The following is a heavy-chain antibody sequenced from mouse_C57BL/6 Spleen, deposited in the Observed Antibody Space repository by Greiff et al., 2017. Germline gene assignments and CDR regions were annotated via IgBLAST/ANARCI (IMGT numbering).Heavy chain of an antibody. J-gene: IGHJ3*01. D-gene: IGHD2-4*01. CDR3: ARSYCDYDAWFAY. Sequence: LQESGAELARPGASVKLSCKASGYTFTSYGISWVKQRTGQGLEWIGEIYPRSGNTYYNEKFKGKATLTADKSSSTAYMELRSLTSEDSAVYFCARSYCDYDAWFAYWGQGTLVTVSA. CDR1: GYTFTSYG. V-gene: IGHV1-81*01. CDR2: IYPRSGNT.